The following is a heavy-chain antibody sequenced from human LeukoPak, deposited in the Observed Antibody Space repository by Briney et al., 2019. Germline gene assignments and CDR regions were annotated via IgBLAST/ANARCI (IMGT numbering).Heavy chain of an antibody. Sequence: ASVKVSCEASGYTFTSYGISWVRQAPGQGREWMGWISAYNGNTNYAQKLQGRVTMTTDTSTSTAYMELRSLRSDDTSVYYCARHRWYQPARHWGQGTLVTVSS. D-gene: IGHD2-2*01. CDR1: GYTFTSYG. V-gene: IGHV1-18*01. CDR2: ISAYNGNT. CDR3: ARHRWYQPARH. J-gene: IGHJ4*02.